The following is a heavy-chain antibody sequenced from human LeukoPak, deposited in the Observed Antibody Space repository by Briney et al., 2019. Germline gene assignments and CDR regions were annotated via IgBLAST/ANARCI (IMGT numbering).Heavy chain of an antibody. V-gene: IGHV4-38-2*02. Sequence: PSETLSLTCVVSGYSISSGYHWGWIRQPPGEGLEWIGSVYRSGSTYYNPSLKSRVTISVDTSKNQISLKGRSVTAADTAVYYCARENWVFDYWGQGILVTVSS. CDR1: GYSISSGYH. CDR2: VYRSGST. J-gene: IGHJ4*02. CDR3: ARENWVFDY. D-gene: IGHD7-27*01.